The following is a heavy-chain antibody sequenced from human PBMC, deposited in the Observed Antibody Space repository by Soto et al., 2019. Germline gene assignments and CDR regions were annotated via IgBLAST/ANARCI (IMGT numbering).Heavy chain of an antibody. CDR1: GESFIGYY. CDR3: ARTDIVTTNCFDP. J-gene: IGHJ5*02. CDR2: THHRGSA. D-gene: IGHD5-12*01. V-gene: IGHV4-34*02. Sequence: QVHLQQWGAGLLKPSETLSLTCAVYGESFIGYYWTWIRQPPGKGLEWIGETHHRGSANYYPSLKSRVTISVDTSNNQFSLKLSSVTAAGTSVYYCARTDIVTTNCFDPWGQGTLVTVSS.